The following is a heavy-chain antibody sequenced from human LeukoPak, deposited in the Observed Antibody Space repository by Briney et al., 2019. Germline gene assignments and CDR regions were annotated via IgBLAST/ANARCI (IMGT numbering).Heavy chain of an antibody. CDR1: GFTFSSSW. V-gene: IGHV3-74*03. Sequence: GGSLRLSCAASGFTFSSSWMHWVRHGLGERRGRVSRINSDGSSTKYADSVKGRFTISRDNAKNTLYLQMNSLRAEDTAVYYCARVTYSSGWYQFDYWGQGTLVTVSS. D-gene: IGHD6-19*01. J-gene: IGHJ4*02. CDR3: ARVTYSSGWYQFDY. CDR2: INSDGSST.